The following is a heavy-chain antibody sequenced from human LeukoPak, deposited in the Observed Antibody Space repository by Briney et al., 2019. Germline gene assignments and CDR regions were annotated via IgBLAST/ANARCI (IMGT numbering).Heavy chain of an antibody. V-gene: IGHV4-4*02. CDR1: GGSISSGNW. Sequence: SETLSLTCAVSGGSISSGNWWSWVRQPPGKGLEWIGEIYHSGSTYYNPSLKSRVTISVDRSKNQFSLKLSSVTAADTAVYYCAREQGVPAAVSGGGYYYYMDVWGKGATVTVSS. D-gene: IGHD2-2*01. CDR3: AREQGVPAAVSGGGYYYYMDV. CDR2: IYHSGST. J-gene: IGHJ6*03.